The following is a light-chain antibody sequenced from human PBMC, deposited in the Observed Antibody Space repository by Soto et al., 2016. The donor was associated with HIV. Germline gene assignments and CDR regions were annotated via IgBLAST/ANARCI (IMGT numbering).Light chain of an antibody. CDR2: KDN. Sequence: SYELTQPPSVSVSPGQTARITCSGDLLAKKYARWFQQKPGQAPVLVIYKDNERPSGIPERFSGSSSGTTVTLTISGAQVEDEADYYCYTATDSNVLFGGGTKLTVL. J-gene: IGLJ2*01. CDR3: YTATDSNVL. V-gene: IGLV3-27*01. CDR1: LLAKKY.